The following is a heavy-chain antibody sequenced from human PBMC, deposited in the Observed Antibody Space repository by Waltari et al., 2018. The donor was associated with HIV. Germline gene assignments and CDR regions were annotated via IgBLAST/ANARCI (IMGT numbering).Heavy chain of an antibody. CDR3: ARERGYTSPFDY. V-gene: IGHV3-33*01. CDR2: IWYDGTDE. CDR1: GFTFRSYG. J-gene: IGHJ4*02. Sequence: QVQLVESGGGVVEPGRSLRLTCATSGFTFRSYGINWVRQAPGKGRGWVAVIWYDGTDEYYVDSVKGRFTISRDNSKNTVYLQMSSLRAEDTGVYFCARERGYTSPFDYWGQGTLVTVSS. D-gene: IGHD5-18*01.